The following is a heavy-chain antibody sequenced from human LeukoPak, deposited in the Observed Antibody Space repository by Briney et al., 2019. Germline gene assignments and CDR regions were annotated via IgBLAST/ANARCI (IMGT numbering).Heavy chain of an antibody. Sequence: GGSLRLPCAASGFTFSSYSMNWVRQAPGKGLEWVSSISSSSSYIYYADSVKGRFTISRDNTKNSLYLQMNSLRAEDTAVYYCLGTYYYDSSGYYYVDYWGQGTLVTVSS. V-gene: IGHV3-21*01. D-gene: IGHD3-22*01. J-gene: IGHJ4*02. CDR2: ISSSSSYI. CDR3: LGTYYYDSSGYYYVDY. CDR1: GFTFSSYS.